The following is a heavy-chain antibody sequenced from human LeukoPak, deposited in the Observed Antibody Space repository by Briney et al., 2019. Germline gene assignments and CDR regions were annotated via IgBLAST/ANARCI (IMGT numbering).Heavy chain of an antibody. CDR1: GGSISSGDDY. Sequence: SQTLSLTCTVSGGSISSGDDYWSWIRQPAGKGLEWIGLIYTSGRTNYNPSLKSRVTISIDTSKNQFSLKLSSVTAADTAIYYCARVFWDWGQGTLVTVSS. CDR3: ARVFWD. D-gene: IGHD3-16*01. CDR2: IYTSGRT. J-gene: IGHJ4*02. V-gene: IGHV4-61*02.